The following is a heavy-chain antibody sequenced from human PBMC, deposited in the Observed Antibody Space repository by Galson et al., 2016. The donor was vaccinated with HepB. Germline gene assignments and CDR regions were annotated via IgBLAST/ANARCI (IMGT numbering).Heavy chain of an antibody. J-gene: IGHJ5*02. CDR1: GFIFSNYA. D-gene: IGHD3-3*01. CDR2: ISYDGSNK. V-gene: IGHV3-30-3*01. Sequence: SLRLSCAASGFIFSNYAMHWVRQAPGKGLEWVAVISYDGSNKYYADSVKGRFTISRDNSKNTLYVQMNSLRAEDTAVYYCARGDFGVVIIHHRWFDPWGQGTLVTVSS. CDR3: ARGDFGVVIIHHRWFDP.